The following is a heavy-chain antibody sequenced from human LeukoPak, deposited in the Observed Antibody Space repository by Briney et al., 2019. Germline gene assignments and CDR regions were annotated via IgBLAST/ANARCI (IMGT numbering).Heavy chain of an antibody. D-gene: IGHD5-24*01. CDR2: IYYSGST. CDR3: ARHVAERATMVFDY. V-gene: IGHV4-39*01. J-gene: IGHJ4*02. CDR1: GGSISSSSYY. Sequence: SETLSLTCTVSGGSISSSSYYWGWIRQPPGKGLEWIGSIYYSGSTYYNPSLKSRVTISVDTSKNQFSLKLSSVTAADTAVYYCARHVAERATMVFDYWGQGTLVTVSS.